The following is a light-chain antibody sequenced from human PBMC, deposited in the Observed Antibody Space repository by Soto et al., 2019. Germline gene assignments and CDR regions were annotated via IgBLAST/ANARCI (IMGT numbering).Light chain of an antibody. Sequence: EIVLTQSPAILSLSLGERATLSCRASQSVGTYLDWYQQKLGQAPRLLIYDASNRATGIPARFSGSGSDTDFTLTISRLEPEDVGVYYCQQRVNWLTVGGGTKVEL. CDR2: DAS. V-gene: IGKV3-11*01. CDR3: QQRVNWLT. J-gene: IGKJ4*01. CDR1: QSVGTY.